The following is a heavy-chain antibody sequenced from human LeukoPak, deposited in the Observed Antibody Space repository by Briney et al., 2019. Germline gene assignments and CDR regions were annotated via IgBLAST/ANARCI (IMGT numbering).Heavy chain of an antibody. CDR3: ARVPAVTGYFYYYYYMDV. J-gene: IGHJ6*03. V-gene: IGHV3-7*01. CDR1: GFTFSSYW. Sequence: PGGSLRLSCAASGFTFSSYWMSWVRQAPGKGLEWVANIKQDGSEKYYVDSVKGRFTISRDNAKNSLYLQMNSLRAEDTAVYYCARVPAVTGYFYYYYYMDVWGKGTTVTISS. D-gene: IGHD3-9*01. CDR2: IKQDGSEK.